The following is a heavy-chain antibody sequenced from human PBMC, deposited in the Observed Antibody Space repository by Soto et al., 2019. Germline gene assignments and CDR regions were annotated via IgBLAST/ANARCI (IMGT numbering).Heavy chain of an antibody. CDR3: ARDPQAYSSGWRINFDY. CDR1: GYSFTSYA. V-gene: IGHV1-3*01. J-gene: IGHJ4*02. D-gene: IGHD6-19*01. CDR2: INAGNGNT. Sequence: GASVKVSCKASGYSFTSYAMHWVRQAPGQGLEWMGWINAGNGNTKYSQKFQGRVTITRDTSASTAYMELRSLRSDDTAVYYCARDPQAYSSGWRINFDYWGQGTLVTVSS.